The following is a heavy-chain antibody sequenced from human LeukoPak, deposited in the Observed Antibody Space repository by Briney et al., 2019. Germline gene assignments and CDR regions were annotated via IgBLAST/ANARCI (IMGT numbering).Heavy chain of an antibody. CDR1: GGSISSYY. CDR2: IYYSGST. Sequence: SETLSLTCTVSGGSISSYYWSWIRQPPGKGLEWIGYIYYSGSTNYNPSLKSRVTISVDTSKNQFSLKLSSVTAADTAVYYCARTGGWPHVTPYYYYGMDVWGQGTTVTVSS. D-gene: IGHD6-19*01. CDR3: ARTGGWPHVTPYYYYGMDV. V-gene: IGHV4-59*01. J-gene: IGHJ6*02.